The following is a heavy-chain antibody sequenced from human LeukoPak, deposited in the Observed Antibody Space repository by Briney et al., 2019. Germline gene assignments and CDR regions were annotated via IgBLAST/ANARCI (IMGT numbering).Heavy chain of an antibody. V-gene: IGHV3-53*04. J-gene: IGHJ4*02. D-gene: IGHD5-18*01. CDR2: IYSDDTT. CDR1: GFTVSTNY. CDR3: STSKYNYGFLDY. Sequence: PGGSLRLSCAASGFTVSTNYVSWVRQAPGKGLEWVSTIYSDDTTYYADSVKGRFTISRHNSKNTLHLQMNSLRAEDTAVYYCSTSKYNYGFLDYWGQGTLVTVSS.